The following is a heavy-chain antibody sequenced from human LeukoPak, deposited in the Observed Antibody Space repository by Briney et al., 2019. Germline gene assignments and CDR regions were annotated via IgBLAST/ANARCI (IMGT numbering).Heavy chain of an antibody. V-gene: IGHV1-69*05. D-gene: IGHD4-17*01. J-gene: IGHJ4*02. Sequence: SVKVSCKASGYTFTTYGINWVRQAPGQGLEWMGRIIPIFGTANYAQKFQGRVTITTDESTSTAYMELSSLRSEDTAVYYCAKSLADYGDTRYYFDYWGQGTLVTVSS. CDR1: GYTFTTYG. CDR3: AKSLADYGDTRYYFDY. CDR2: IIPIFGTA.